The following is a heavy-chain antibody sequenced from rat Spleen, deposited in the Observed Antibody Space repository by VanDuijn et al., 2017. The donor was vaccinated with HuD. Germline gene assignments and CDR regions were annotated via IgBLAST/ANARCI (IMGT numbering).Heavy chain of an antibody. V-gene: IGHV5-25*01. J-gene: IGHJ2*01. Sequence: EVQLVESGGGLVQPGRSMKLSCAALGFTFSNYYMAWVRQAPTKGLEWVASISTGGGSTYYRDSVKGRFTISRDNAKSTLYLEMDSLRSEDTATYYWARLDPNYTEYYFDYWGQGVMVTVSS. CDR1: GFTFSNYY. CDR2: ISTGGGST. D-gene: IGHD3-2*01. CDR3: ARLDPNYTEYYFDY.